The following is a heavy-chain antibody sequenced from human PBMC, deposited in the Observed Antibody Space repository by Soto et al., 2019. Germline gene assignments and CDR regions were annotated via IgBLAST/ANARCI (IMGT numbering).Heavy chain of an antibody. Sequence: GGSLRLSCAASGFTFSSYWMHWVRQAPGKGLVWVSRINSDGSSTSYADSVKGRFTISRDNAKNTLYLQMNSLRAEDTAVYYCARDPHSEYSSSSRYYGMDVWGQGTTVTSP. V-gene: IGHV3-74*01. J-gene: IGHJ6*02. CDR1: GFTFSSYW. D-gene: IGHD6-6*01. CDR3: ARDPHSEYSSSSRYYGMDV. CDR2: INSDGSST.